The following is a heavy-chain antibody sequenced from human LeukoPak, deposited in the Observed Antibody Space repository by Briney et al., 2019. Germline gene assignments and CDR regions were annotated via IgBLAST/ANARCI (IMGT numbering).Heavy chain of an antibody. Sequence: GGSLRLSCAASGFTFSSYSMNWVRQAPGKGLEWVSYISSSSSTIYYADSVKGRFTISRDNAKNSLYLQMNSLRDEDTAVYYCARGGGYCTNNVCPPWFDPWGQGALVTVSS. CDR2: ISSSSSTI. D-gene: IGHD2-8*01. J-gene: IGHJ5*02. CDR1: GFTFSSYS. V-gene: IGHV3-48*02. CDR3: ARGGGYCTNNVCPPWFDP.